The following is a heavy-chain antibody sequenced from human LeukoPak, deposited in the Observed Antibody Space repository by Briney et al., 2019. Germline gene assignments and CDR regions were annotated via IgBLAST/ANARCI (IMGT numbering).Heavy chain of an antibody. J-gene: IGHJ3*02. CDR3: AREFRPKSGRWNGAFDI. CDR2: IWYDGSNK. Sequence: GGSLRLSCAASGFTFSSYGMHWVRQAPGKGLEWVAVIWYDGSNKYYADSVKGRFTISRGNSKNTLYLQMNSLRAEDTAVYYCAREFRPKSGRWNGAFDIWGQGTMVTVSS. CDR1: GFTFSSYG. V-gene: IGHV3-33*01. D-gene: IGHD1-1*01.